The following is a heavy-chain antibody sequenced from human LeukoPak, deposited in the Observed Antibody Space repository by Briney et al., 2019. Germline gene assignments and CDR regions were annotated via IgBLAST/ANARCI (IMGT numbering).Heavy chain of an antibody. CDR1: GGDCSVYY. Sequence: PSETLSLTSTVYGGDCSVYYWSWIRQPPVKGLEWIGEINHSGSTNYNPSLKSRVTISVDTSKNQFSLKLRSVTAADTAVYYCARGRGYNSFGYWGQGTLVTVSS. CDR2: INHSGST. V-gene: IGHV4-34*01. CDR3: ARGRGYNSFGY. D-gene: IGHD5-24*01. J-gene: IGHJ4*02.